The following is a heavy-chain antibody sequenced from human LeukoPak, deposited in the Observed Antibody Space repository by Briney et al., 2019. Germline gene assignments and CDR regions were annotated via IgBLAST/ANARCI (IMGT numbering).Heavy chain of an antibody. CDR3: ARARFGYNRGPFDY. Sequence: GRSLRLSCAASGFIFSSYAMHWVRQAPGKGLEWVAFISYDGSNKHYAEPVQGRFTISRDNSKNTLYLQMNSLRPEDTAVYYCARARFGYNRGPFDYWGQGILVTFSS. CDR1: GFIFSSYA. J-gene: IGHJ4*02. CDR2: ISYDGSNK. D-gene: IGHD5-24*01. V-gene: IGHV3-30-3*01.